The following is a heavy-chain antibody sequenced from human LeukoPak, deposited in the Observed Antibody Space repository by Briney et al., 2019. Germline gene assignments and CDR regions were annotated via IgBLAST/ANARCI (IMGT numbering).Heavy chain of an antibody. V-gene: IGHV3-72*01. D-gene: IGHD3-22*01. Sequence: PGGSLRLSCAASGFTFIDHHMDWVRQAPGGGLEWVGRIRNRANSYITKYAASVTGRFTISRDDSKNSMFLQMNSLRTEDTAVYYCTRLNYYDGSGYYPDYWGQGTLVTVSS. CDR3: TRLNYYDGSGYYPDY. CDR2: IRNRANSYIT. J-gene: IGHJ4*02. CDR1: GFTFIDHH.